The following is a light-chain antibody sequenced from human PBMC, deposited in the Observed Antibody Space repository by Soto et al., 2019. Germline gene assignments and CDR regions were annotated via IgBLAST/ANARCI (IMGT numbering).Light chain of an antibody. CDR2: DAS. Sequence: EIVLTQSPATLSLSPGERATLSCRASQSVSSYLAWYQQKPGQAPRLLIYDASNRATGIPARFSGSGPGTDFTLTISSLEPEDFAVYYCQQRSNWAITFGQGTRLEIK. CDR1: QSVSSY. J-gene: IGKJ5*01. CDR3: QQRSNWAIT. V-gene: IGKV3D-11*02.